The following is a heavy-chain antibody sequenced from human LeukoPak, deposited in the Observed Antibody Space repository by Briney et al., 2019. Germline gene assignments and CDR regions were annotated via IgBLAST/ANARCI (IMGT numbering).Heavy chain of an antibody. CDR1: GFTFSSYA. D-gene: IGHD6-13*01. Sequence: GGSLRLSCAASGFTFSSYAMCWVRQASGKGLEWVSAISGSGAGTYYADSVKGRFTISRDNSKNTLYLQMHSLRAEDTAVYYCATNTSSWSFDYWGQGTLVTVSS. V-gene: IGHV3-23*01. CDR3: ATNTSSWSFDY. J-gene: IGHJ4*02. CDR2: ISGSGAGT.